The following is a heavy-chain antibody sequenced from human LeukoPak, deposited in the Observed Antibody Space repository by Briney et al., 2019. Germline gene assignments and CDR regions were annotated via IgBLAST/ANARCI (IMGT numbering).Heavy chain of an antibody. CDR3: ARSMSTVTTRYFDL. CDR1: GFTFDDYG. CDR2: LTWNGDNT. D-gene: IGHD4-17*01. V-gene: IGHV3-20*04. Sequence: GSLRLSCAASGFTFDDYGMIWVRQAPGKGLEWVSYLTWNGDNTYYRDSVKGRFTISRDNAKNSLYLQMNSLRAEDTAFYYCARSMSTVTTRYFDLWGRATLVTVSS. J-gene: IGHJ2*01.